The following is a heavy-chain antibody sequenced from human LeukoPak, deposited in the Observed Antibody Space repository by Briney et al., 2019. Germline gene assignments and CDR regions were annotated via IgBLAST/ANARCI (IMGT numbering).Heavy chain of an antibody. V-gene: IGHV1-69*13. CDR1: GGTFSSYA. J-gene: IGHJ4*02. CDR3: ATEIHRGSGIAAV. CDR2: IIPIFGTA. Sequence: SVKVSCKASGGTFSSYAISWVRQAPGQGLEWMGGIIPIFGTANYAQKFQSRVTITADESTSTAYMKLSSVRSEDTAVYYCATEIHRGSGIAAVWGQGTLVTVSS. D-gene: IGHD6-13*01.